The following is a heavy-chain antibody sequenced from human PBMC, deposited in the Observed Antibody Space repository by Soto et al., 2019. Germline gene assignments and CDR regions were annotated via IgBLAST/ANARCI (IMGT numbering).Heavy chain of an antibody. J-gene: IGHJ1*01. D-gene: IGHD2-2*01. CDR3: ARDAVPAARVENFQH. Sequence: EVQLVESGGGLVQPGGSLRLSCAASGFTFSSYWMNWVRQAPGKGLEWVANIKQDGSETYYVDSVKGRFTISRDNAKNLLYLQMNRLSAEDTAVYYCARDAVPAARVENFQHWGQGTLVTVSS. CDR1: GFTFSSYW. V-gene: IGHV3-7*01. CDR2: IKQDGSET.